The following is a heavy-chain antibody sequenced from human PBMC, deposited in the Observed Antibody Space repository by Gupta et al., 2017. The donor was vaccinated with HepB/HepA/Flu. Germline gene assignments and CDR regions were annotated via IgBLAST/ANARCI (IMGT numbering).Heavy chain of an antibody. CDR3: AKSPGSMAYYGMDV. CDR1: GFTFSSSG. CDR2: ISGSGATI. J-gene: IGHJ6*02. V-gene: IGHV3-23*01. D-gene: IGHD2/OR15-2a*01. Sequence: EVQLLESGGGMIQPGGSLRLSCAATGFTFSSSGLNWVRQAPGKGLEWVSSISGSGATIYYADSVKGRFTISRDNSKNTVFLQMNSLRDEDTAIYYCAKSPGSMAYYGMDVWGQGTTVIVSS.